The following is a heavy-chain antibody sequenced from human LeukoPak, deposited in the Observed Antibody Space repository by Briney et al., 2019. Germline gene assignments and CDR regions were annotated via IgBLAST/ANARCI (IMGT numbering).Heavy chain of an antibody. CDR3: ARGAYSAYDSVPSIFDY. D-gene: IGHD5-12*01. CDR1: GYTFSNYY. J-gene: IGHJ4*02. Sequence: ASVKVSCKASGYTFSNYYMHWVRQAPGQGLEWMGIINPSGGGTSYAQKFQDRVTMTRDMSASAVYMDLSSLTSEDTAVYYCARGAYSAYDSVPSIFDYWGQGTLVTVSS. CDR2: INPSGGGT. V-gene: IGHV1-46*01.